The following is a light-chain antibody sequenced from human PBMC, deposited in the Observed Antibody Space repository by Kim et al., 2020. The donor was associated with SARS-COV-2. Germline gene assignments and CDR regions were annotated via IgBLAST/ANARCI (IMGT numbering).Light chain of an antibody. V-gene: IGLV3-19*01. J-gene: IGLJ2*01. CDR1: SLRSYY. CDR3: ASRDSTTNRLL. Sequence: SSELTQDPAMSGALGQTVTITCQGDSLRSYYASWYQQKPGQAPVVVIYGKNNRLSGIPDRFSGSRSGNTASLTITGAQAEDEADYHCASRDSTTNRLLFGGGTQLTVL. CDR2: GKN.